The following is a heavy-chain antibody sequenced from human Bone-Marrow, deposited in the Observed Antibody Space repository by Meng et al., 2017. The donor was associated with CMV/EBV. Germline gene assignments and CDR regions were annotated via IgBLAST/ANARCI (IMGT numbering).Heavy chain of an antibody. Sequence: GESLKISCAASGFTFSSYAMHWVRQAPGKGLEWVSVIYAGGSRTYYADSVKGRFIISRDNSKNTLYLQMNSLRAEDTAVYYCAKGGYDSWSGEAPASTTRMDVWGQGTTVTVSS. CDR2: IYAGGSRT. V-gene: IGHV3-23*03. D-gene: IGHD3-3*01. CDR1: GFTFSSYA. J-gene: IGHJ6*02. CDR3: AKGGYDSWSGEAPASTTRMDV.